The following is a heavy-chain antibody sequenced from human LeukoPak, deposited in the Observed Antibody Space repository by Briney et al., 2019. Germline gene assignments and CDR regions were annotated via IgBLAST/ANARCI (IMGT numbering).Heavy chain of an antibody. CDR2: MYHSGST. CDR3: ARATWIQLWLLDY. J-gene: IGHJ4*02. CDR1: GGSISSYY. Sequence: SETLSLTCTVSGGSISSYYWSWIRQPPGKGLEWIGSMYHSGSTYYNPSLQSRVTISVDTSKNQFSLRLSSVTAADTALYYCARATWIQLWLLDYWGQGTLVTVSS. D-gene: IGHD5-18*01. V-gene: IGHV4-59*12.